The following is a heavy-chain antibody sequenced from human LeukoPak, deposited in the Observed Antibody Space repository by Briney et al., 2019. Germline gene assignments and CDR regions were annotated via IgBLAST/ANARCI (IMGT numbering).Heavy chain of an antibody. CDR2: INPSGGST. CDR1: GYTFTSYD. CDR3: ARDLKALDDFQH. D-gene: IGHD3/OR15-3a*01. V-gene: IGHV1-46*01. J-gene: IGHJ1*01. Sequence: GASVKVSCKASGYTFTSYDMHWVRQAPGQGLEWMGIINPSGGSTSYAQKFQGRVTMTRDTSTSTVYMELSSLRSEDTAVYFCARDLKALDDFQHWGQGTLVTVSS.